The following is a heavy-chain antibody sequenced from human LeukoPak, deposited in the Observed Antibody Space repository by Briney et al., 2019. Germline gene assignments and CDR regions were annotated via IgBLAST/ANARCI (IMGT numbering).Heavy chain of an antibody. V-gene: IGHV3-11*01. CDR2: ISSSGSTI. CDR3: ARVRVTTLLYFDY. CDR1: GFTFSDYY. Sequence: PGGSLRLSCAASGFTFSDYYMSWIRQAPGKGLEWVSYISSSGSTIYYADSVKGRFTISRDNAKNSLYLQMNSLRAEDTAVYYCARVRVTTLLYFDYWGQGTLVTVSS. J-gene: IGHJ4*02. D-gene: IGHD4-17*01.